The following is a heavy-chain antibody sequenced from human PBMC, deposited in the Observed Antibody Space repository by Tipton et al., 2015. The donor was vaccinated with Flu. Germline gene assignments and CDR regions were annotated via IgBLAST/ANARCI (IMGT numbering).Heavy chain of an antibody. D-gene: IGHD3-16*01. CDR2: ISPNGFKT. Sequence: VQLVQSGGALVQPGGSLRLSCAVSGFSFSGYEMNWVRQAPGKGLEWVSQISPNGFKTYYAGAVKGRFTISRDNDKNSLYLQMSSLRVEDTAVYYCTRGFIRLCDYWGQGTLVTVSP. CDR3: TRGFIRLCDY. V-gene: IGHV3-48*03. CDR1: GFSFSGYE. J-gene: IGHJ4*02.